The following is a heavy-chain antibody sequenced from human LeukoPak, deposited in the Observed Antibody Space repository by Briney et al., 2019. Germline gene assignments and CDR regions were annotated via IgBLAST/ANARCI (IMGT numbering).Heavy chain of an antibody. J-gene: IGHJ4*02. Sequence: PSETLSLTCSVSGGSISSGAYYWSWIRQFPGRGLEWIAYIYHTGNTYYNPSLKSRLTISLDTSQNQFSLKLSSVTAADTAVYYCARDLSGYGAPDYWGQGTLVTVSS. CDR1: GGSISSGAYY. CDR3: ARDLSGYGAPDY. V-gene: IGHV4-31*03. D-gene: IGHD3-22*01. CDR2: IYHTGNT.